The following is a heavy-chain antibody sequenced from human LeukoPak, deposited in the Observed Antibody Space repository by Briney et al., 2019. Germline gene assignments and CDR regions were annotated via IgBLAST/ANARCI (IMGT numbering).Heavy chain of an antibody. J-gene: IGHJ4*02. CDR3: ARDGWSLDSWRDYYNGY. CDR1: GFTFSSYW. Sequence: GGSLRLSCAASGFTFSSYWMSWVRQAPGKGLEWVANIKQDGSEKYYVDSVKGRFTISRDNAKNSLYLQMNSLRAEDTAVYYCARDGWSLDSWRDYYNGYWGQGTLVTVSS. V-gene: IGHV3-7*01. D-gene: IGHD3-3*01. CDR2: IKQDGSEK.